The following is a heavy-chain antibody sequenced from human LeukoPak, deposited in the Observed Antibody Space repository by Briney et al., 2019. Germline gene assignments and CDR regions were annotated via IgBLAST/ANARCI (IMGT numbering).Heavy chain of an antibody. D-gene: IGHD3-16*01. V-gene: IGHV3-74*01. CDR3: ARSMGE. Sequence: GGSLRLSCEASGFTFSVSWMHWVRQAPGKGLEWVSRINTDGSETSYADSVKGRFTISRDNAKNTLYLQMNSLRAEDTAVYYCARSMGEGGQGTLVTVSS. CDR2: INTDGSET. CDR1: GFTFSVSW. J-gene: IGHJ4*02.